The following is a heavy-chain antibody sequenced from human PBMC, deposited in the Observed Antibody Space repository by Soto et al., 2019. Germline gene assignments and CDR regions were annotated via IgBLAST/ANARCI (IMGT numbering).Heavy chain of an antibody. Sequence: PGGSLRLSCAASGFTFSSYSMNWVRQAPGKGLEWVSYISSSSSTIYYADSVKGRFTISRDNAKNSLYLQMNSLRDEDTAVYYCAREGYSYGSNYFDYWGQGTLVTVSS. D-gene: IGHD5-18*01. J-gene: IGHJ4*02. CDR2: ISSSSSTI. CDR1: GFTFSSYS. V-gene: IGHV3-48*02. CDR3: AREGYSYGSNYFDY.